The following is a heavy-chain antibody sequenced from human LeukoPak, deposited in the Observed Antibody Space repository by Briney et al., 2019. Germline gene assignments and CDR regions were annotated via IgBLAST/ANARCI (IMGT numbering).Heavy chain of an antibody. CDR2: ISGSGGST. CDR1: GFTFSTYA. CDR3: AEERPTTTAFDR. J-gene: IGHJ3*02. D-gene: IGHD1-1*01. Sequence: GGSLRLSCAASGFTFSTYAMSWVRQAPGEGLGWVSYISGSGGSTYYADSAKGRFTISRDNSKNTLYLEMNSLRAEDTAVYYCAEERPTTTAFDRWGQGTMVTVSS. V-gene: IGHV3-23*01.